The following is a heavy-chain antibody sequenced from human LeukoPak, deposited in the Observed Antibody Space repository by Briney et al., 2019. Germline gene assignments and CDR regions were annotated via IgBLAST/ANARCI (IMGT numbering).Heavy chain of an antibody. D-gene: IGHD3-10*01. V-gene: IGHV1-18*01. CDR2: ISAYNGNT. CDR3: ARGGCYGSGSYFFGH. J-gene: IGHJ4*02. Sequence: ATVKVSCKASGYTFTSYGISWVRQAPGQGLEWMGWISAYNGNTNYAQKLQGRVTMTTDTSTSTAYMELRSLRSDDTAVYYCARGGCYGSGSYFFGHWGQGTLVIVSS. CDR1: GYTFTSYG.